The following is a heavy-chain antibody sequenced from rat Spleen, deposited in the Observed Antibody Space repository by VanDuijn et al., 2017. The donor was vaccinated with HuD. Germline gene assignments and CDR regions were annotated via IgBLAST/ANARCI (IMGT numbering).Heavy chain of an antibody. CDR1: GFTFSDYD. CDR3: ARSVFDY. J-gene: IGHJ2*01. Sequence: EVQLVESGGGLVRPGRSLKLSCAASGFTFSDYDMAWVRQAPTKGLEWVASISSSGGKTYHGDSVKGRFTVSRDDAKSTLYLQMDSLRSEDTATYYCARSVFDYWGQGVMVTVSS. V-gene: IGHV5-25*01. CDR2: ISSSGGKT.